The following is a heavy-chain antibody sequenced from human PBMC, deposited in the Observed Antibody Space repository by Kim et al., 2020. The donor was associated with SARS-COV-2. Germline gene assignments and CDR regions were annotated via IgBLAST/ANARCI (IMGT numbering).Heavy chain of an antibody. CDR1: GFTFSNYL. CDR3: AKSHGWLADFGS. Sequence: GGSLRLSCAASGFTFSNYLMGWVRQAPGKGLEWVSGISGSGGSTDYADSVKGRFTISRDNSKNTLYLQMNSLRAEDTALYFCAKSHGWLADFGSWGQGTLVTVSS. J-gene: IGHJ4*02. D-gene: IGHD6-19*01. CDR2: ISGSGGST. V-gene: IGHV3-23*01.